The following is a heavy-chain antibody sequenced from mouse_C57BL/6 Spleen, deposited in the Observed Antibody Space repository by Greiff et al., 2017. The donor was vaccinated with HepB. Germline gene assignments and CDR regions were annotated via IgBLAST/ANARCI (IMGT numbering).Heavy chain of an antibody. CDR3: TRGVYYGSSLYYFDY. CDR1: GYTFTDYE. Sequence: QVHVKQSGAELVRPGASVTLSCKASGYTFTDYEMHWVKQTPVHGLEWIGAIDPETGGTAYNQKFKGKAILTADKSSSTAYMELRSLTSEDSAVYYCTRGVYYGSSLYYFDYRGQGTTLTVSS. J-gene: IGHJ2*01. D-gene: IGHD1-1*01. CDR2: IDPETGGT. V-gene: IGHV1-15*01.